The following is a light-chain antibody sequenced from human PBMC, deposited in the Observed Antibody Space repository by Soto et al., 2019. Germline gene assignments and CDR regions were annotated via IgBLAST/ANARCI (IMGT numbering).Light chain of an antibody. CDR2: HAS. Sequence: EIVMTQSPATLSVSPGERATLSCRASQSVSSNLAWYQQKPGQAPRLLIYHASTRATGIPARFSGSGSGTEFTLTILSLQSEDFAVYYCQQYNKWPLTFGGGTKVEIK. CDR3: QQYNKWPLT. V-gene: IGKV3-15*01. J-gene: IGKJ4*01. CDR1: QSVSSN.